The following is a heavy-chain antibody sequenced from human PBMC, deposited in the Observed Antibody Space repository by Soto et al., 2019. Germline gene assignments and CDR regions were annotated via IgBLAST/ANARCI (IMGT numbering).Heavy chain of an antibody. CDR2: IIPIFGTA. D-gene: IGHD3-22*01. CDR3: ARGWGYDSTDYYYAY. J-gene: IGHJ4*02. Sequence: QVQLVQSGAEVRKPGSSVKVSCKASGGTFSRHAISWVRQAPGQGLEWMGGIIPIFGTANHAQKFQGRVTIIADESTSTVYMELSSLRSEDTAIYYCARGWGYDSTDYYYAYWGQGTLVLVSS. V-gene: IGHV1-69*01. CDR1: GGTFSRHA.